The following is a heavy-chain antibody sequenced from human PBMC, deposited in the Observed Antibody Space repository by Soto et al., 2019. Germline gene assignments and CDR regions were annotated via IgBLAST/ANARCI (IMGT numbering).Heavy chain of an antibody. J-gene: IGHJ4*02. D-gene: IGHD3-3*01. CDR1: GGSISSYY. V-gene: IGHV4-59*01. CDR3: ARADVLRFLEWSFDY. CDR2: IYYSGST. Sequence: ASETLSLTCTVSGGSISSYYWSRIRQPPGKGLEWIGYIYYSGSTNYNPSLKSRVTISVDTSKNQFSLKLSSVTAADTAVYYCARADVLRFLEWSFDYWGQGTLVTVSS.